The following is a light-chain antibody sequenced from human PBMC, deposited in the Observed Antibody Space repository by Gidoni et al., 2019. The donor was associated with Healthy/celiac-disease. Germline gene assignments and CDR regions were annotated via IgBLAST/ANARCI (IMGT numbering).Light chain of an antibody. CDR3: AAWDDSLNGLV. CDR1: SSNIGNNA. V-gene: IGLV1-36*01. Sequence: QSVLTQPPSVPEAPRQRVTIACSGSSSNIGNNAVNWYQQLPGKAPNLLIYYDDLLPSGVSDRFSGSKSGTSASLAISGLQSEDEADYYCAAWDDSLNGLVFGGGTKLTVL. CDR2: YDD. J-gene: IGLJ2*01.